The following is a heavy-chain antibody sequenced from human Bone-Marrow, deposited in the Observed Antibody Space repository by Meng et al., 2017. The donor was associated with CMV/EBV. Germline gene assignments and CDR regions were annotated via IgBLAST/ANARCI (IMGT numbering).Heavy chain of an antibody. CDR3: ARGGGDGYSRGGFDY. Sequence: LRLSCSVSGGSISIGGYYWSWIRQHPERGLEWIGYIYYSGNTYYHPSLESRATISVDTSKNHFYLKLTSMTAADTAVYYCARGGGDGYSRGGFDYWGQGTLVTVPS. D-gene: IGHD5-24*01. V-gene: IGHV4-31*03. CDR1: GGSISIGGYY. J-gene: IGHJ4*02. CDR2: IYYSGNT.